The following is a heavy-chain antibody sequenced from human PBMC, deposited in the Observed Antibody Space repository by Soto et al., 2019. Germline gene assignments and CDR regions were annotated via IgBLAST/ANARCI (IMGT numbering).Heavy chain of an antibody. D-gene: IGHD2-15*01. Sequence: SETLCLTCTGAGCYLSSGEYYWSWLSPPPGKGLEWIGYIYYSGSTYYNPSLKSRVTISVDTSKNQFSLKLSSVTAADTAVYYCARDLRHSRLPGLDVWGQGTTVNVSS. CDR3: ARDLRHSRLPGLDV. J-gene: IGHJ6*02. V-gene: IGHV4-30-4*01. CDR1: GCYLSSGEYY. CDR2: IYYSGST.